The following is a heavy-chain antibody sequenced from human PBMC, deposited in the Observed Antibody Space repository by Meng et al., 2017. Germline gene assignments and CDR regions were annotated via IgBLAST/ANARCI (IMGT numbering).Heavy chain of an antibody. Sequence: ASVKVSCKASGGTFSSYAISWVRQAPGQGLEWMGGFDPEDGETIYAQKFQGRVTMTEDTSTDTAYMELSSLRSEDTAVYYCATDYYDLSGSYTFDYWGQGTLVTVSS. CDR3: ATDYYDLSGSYTFDY. V-gene: IGHV1-24*01. D-gene: IGHD1-26*01. J-gene: IGHJ4*02. CDR2: FDPEDGET. CDR1: GGTFSSYA.